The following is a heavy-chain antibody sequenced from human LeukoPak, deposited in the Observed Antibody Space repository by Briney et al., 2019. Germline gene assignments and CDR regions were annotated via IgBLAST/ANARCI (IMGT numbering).Heavy chain of an antibody. D-gene: IGHD3-22*01. J-gene: IGHJ4*02. CDR3: ARDLPMVITPGDDY. V-gene: IGHV1-2*02. CDR2: INPNSGGT. Sequence: ASLKVSCKASGYTFTGYYMHWVRQAPGQGREWMGWINPNSGGTNYAQKFQGRVTMTRATSISTAYMELSRLRSDDTAVYYCARDLPMVITPGDDYWGQGTLVTVSS. CDR1: GYTFTGYY.